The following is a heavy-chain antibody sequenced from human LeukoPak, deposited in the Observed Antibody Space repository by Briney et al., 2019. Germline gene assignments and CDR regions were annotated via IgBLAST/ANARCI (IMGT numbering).Heavy chain of an antibody. CDR2: IIPIFGTA. CDR1: GGTFSSYA. CDR3: ARDRLPNSVGAFDI. V-gene: IGHV1-69*06. Sequence: ASVKVSCKASGGTFSSYAISWVRQAPGQGLEWMGGIIPIFGTANYAQKFQGRVTITADKSTSTAYMELSRLRSDDTAVYYCARDRLPNSVGAFDIWGQGTMVTVSS. D-gene: IGHD5-18*01. J-gene: IGHJ3*02.